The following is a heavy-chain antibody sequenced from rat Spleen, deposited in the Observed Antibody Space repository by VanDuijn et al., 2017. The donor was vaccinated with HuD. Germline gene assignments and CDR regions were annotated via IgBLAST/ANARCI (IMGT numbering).Heavy chain of an antibody. Sequence: EVQLVESGGGLVQSGRSLKLSCAASGFTFSHYGMAWVRQAPTKGLEWVATISYDGSSTYYRDSVKGRFTISRDNAKSTLYLQMDSLRSEDTATYYCARGYRYNLDYWGQGVMVTVSS. CDR3: ARGYRYNLDY. CDR2: ISYDGSST. D-gene: IGHD1-5*01. J-gene: IGHJ2*01. CDR1: GFTFSHYG. V-gene: IGHV5-29*01.